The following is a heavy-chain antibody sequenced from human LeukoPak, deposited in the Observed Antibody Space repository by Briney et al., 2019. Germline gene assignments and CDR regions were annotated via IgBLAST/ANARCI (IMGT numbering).Heavy chain of an antibody. Sequence: GESLKISCKGSGYSFTSYWIGWVRQMSGKGLGGMGIIYPGDSDTRYSTSFQGQVTISADKSISTAYLQWSRLKASDTAMYYCARQNSGSYSGDAFDIWGQGTMVTVSS. V-gene: IGHV5-51*01. D-gene: IGHD1-26*01. CDR3: ARQNSGSYSGDAFDI. CDR2: IYPGDSDT. CDR1: GYSFTSYW. J-gene: IGHJ3*02.